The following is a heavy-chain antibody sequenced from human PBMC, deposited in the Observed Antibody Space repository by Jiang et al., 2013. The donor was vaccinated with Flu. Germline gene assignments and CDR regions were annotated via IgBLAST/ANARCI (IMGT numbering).Heavy chain of an antibody. CDR3: ARDHPGYCSGGSCSIPNYYYYGMDV. J-gene: IGHJ6*02. CDR1: GFTFSSYS. Sequence: SLRLSCAASGFTFSSYSMNWVRQAPGKGLEWVSSISSSSSYIYYADSVKGRFTISRDNAKNSLYLQMNSLRAEDTAVYYCARDHPGYCSGGSCSIPNYYYYGMDVWGQGTTVTVSS. D-gene: IGHD2-15*01. CDR2: ISSSSSYI. V-gene: IGHV3-21*01.